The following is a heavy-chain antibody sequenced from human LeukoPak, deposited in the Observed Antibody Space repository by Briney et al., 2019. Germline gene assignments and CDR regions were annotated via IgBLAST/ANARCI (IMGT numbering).Heavy chain of an antibody. Sequence: GASVKVSCKASGYTFTGYYMHWVRQAPGQGLEWTGWINPDSGGTLSAQNFQGRVTMTRDTSINTAYMEVHWLTPDDTALYYCARDLLETHCGGDCPRGLDYWGQGTLVTVSS. J-gene: IGHJ4*02. CDR2: INPDSGGT. CDR3: ARDLLETHCGGDCPRGLDY. V-gene: IGHV1-2*02. D-gene: IGHD2-21*02. CDR1: GYTFTGYY.